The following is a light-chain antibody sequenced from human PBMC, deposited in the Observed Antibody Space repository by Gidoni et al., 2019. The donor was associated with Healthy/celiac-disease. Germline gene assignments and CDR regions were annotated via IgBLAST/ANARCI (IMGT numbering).Light chain of an antibody. V-gene: IGLV3-1*01. CDR1: KLGDKY. CDR2: QDR. Sequence: SYDLTQPPSVSVSPGQTASITSSGDKLGDKYACWYQQKPGQSPVLVIYQDRKRPSGIPERFSGSNSGNTATLTISGTQAMDEADYYCQAWDSSTHNYVFGTGTKVTVL. CDR3: QAWDSSTHNYV. J-gene: IGLJ1*01.